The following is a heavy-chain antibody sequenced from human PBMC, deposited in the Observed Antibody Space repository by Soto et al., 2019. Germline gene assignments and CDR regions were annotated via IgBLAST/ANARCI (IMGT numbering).Heavy chain of an antibody. CDR1: GYSFTSYW. J-gene: IGHJ6*02. D-gene: IGHD3-10*01. Sequence: PGESLKISCKGTGYSFTSYWIAWVRQMPGKGLEWMGIIYPGDSDIRYSPSFEGQVTISADKSISTVYLQWSSLKASDTAMYYCVSGSFPIPNTNGKDVWSRGTTVTVSS. CDR3: VSGSFPIPNTNGKDV. CDR2: IYPGDSDI. V-gene: IGHV5-51*01.